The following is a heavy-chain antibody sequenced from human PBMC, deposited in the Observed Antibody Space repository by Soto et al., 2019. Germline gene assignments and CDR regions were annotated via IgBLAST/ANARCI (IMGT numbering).Heavy chain of an antibody. CDR3: ATQGESIAAAARKNY. CDR1: GGSISSSSYY. CDR2: IYYSGST. Sequence: PSETLSLTCTVSGGSISSSSYYWGWIRQPPGKGLEWIGSIYYSGSTYYNPSLKSRVTISVDTSKNQFSLKLSSVTAADTAVHYCATQGESIAAAARKNYWGQGTLVTVSS. J-gene: IGHJ4*02. V-gene: IGHV4-39*01. D-gene: IGHD6-13*01.